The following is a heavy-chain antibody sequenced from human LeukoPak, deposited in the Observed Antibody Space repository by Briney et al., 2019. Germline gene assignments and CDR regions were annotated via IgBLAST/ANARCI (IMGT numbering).Heavy chain of an antibody. CDR3: ARWGSGSYIYYYYYYMDV. J-gene: IGHJ6*03. Sequence: ASVKVSCKASGGTFSSYAISWVRQATGQGLEWMGWMNPNSGNTGYAQKFQGRVTITRNTSISTAYMELSSLRSEDTAVYYCARWGSGSYIYYYYYYMDVWGKGTTVTVSS. CDR1: GGTFSSYA. V-gene: IGHV1-8*03. CDR2: MNPNSGNT. D-gene: IGHD3-10*01.